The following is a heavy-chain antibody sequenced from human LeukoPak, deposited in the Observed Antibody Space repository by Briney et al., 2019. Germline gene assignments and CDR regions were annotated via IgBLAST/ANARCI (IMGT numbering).Heavy chain of an antibody. CDR2: IGGSGDST. V-gene: IGHV3-23*01. D-gene: IGHD3-22*01. Sequence: GGSLRLSCAASGFTFSTYAVNWVRQAPGKGLEWVSTIGGSGDSTYYADSVKGRFTISRDNSKDTLYLQMSSVRVDDTAVYYCARDRGRYYDSRGFYWGYYFDSWGQGILVTVST. J-gene: IGHJ4*02. CDR3: ARDRGRYYDSRGFYWGYYFDS. CDR1: GFTFSTYA.